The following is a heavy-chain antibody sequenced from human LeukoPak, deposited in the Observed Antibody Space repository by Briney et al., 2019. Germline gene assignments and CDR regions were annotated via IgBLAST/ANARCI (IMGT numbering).Heavy chain of an antibody. V-gene: IGHV1-69*04. CDR3: ASEIVGATQAGIPLYYYGMDV. CDR1: GGTFSSYA. J-gene: IGHJ6*02. Sequence: GSSVKVSCKASGGTFSSYAISWVRQAPGQGLEWMGRIIPILGISNVAQKFQGRVTITADKSTSTAYMELSSLRSEDTAVYYCASEIVGATQAGIPLYYYGMDVWGQGTTVTVSS. CDR2: IIPILGIS. D-gene: IGHD1-26*01.